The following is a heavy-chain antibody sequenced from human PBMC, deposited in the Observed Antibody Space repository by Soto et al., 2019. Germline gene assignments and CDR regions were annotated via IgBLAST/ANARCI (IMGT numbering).Heavy chain of an antibody. Sequence: SLRLSCAASGFTFDDYAMHWVRQAPGKGLEWVSGISWNSGSIGYADSVKGRFTISRDNAKNSLYLQMNSLRAEDTALYYCAKDVAMIAPDAFDIWGQGTMVTVSS. V-gene: IGHV3-9*01. CDR2: ISWNSGSI. CDR3: AKDVAMIAPDAFDI. CDR1: GFTFDDYA. D-gene: IGHD3-22*01. J-gene: IGHJ3*02.